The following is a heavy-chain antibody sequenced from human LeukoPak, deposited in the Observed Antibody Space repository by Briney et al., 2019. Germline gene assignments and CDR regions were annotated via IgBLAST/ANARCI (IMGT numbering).Heavy chain of an antibody. J-gene: IGHJ4*02. D-gene: IGHD3-9*01. V-gene: IGHV3-66*01. Sequence: GGSLRLSCAASGFTVSNNYMSWVRQAPGKGLEWVSLIYSGGSTYYADSVKGRFTISRDNSKNTLYLQMSSLRAEDTAVYYCAKDRLRYFDWLFDYWGQGTLVTVSS. CDR2: IYSGGST. CDR3: AKDRLRYFDWLFDY. CDR1: GFTVSNNY.